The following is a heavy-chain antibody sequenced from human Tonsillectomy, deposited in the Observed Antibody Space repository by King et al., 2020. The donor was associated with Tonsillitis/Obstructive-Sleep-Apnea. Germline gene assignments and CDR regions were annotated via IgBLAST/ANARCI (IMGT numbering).Heavy chain of an antibody. Sequence: QLQESGPGLVKPSETLSLTCTFSGGSISSSDYYWGWIRQPPGKGLEWIGSIYYSESTYYNPSLKSRVTISVDTSKNQFSLKLSSVTAADTAVYYCGRVGSSPSCLDAFDIWGQGTMVTVSS. D-gene: IGHD2-2*01. CDR2: IYYSEST. CDR1: GGSISSSDYY. J-gene: IGHJ3*02. CDR3: GRVGSSPSCLDAFDI. V-gene: IGHV4-39*01.